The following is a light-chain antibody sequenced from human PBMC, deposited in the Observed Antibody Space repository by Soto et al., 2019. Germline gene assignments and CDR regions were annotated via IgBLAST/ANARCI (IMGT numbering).Light chain of an antibody. CDR3: QQYNSYLWT. Sequence: DIQMTQSPSTLYASVGDRVTITCRASQSISSWLAWYRQKPGKAPKLLIYKASSLESGVPSRFSGSGAGTECTLTISSLQSDDVATDCCQQYNSYLWTFGQGTKVDIK. J-gene: IGKJ1*01. CDR2: KAS. CDR1: QSISSW. V-gene: IGKV1-5*03.